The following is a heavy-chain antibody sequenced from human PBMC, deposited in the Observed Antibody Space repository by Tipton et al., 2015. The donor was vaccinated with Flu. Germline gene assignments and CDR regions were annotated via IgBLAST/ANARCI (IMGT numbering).Heavy chain of an antibody. J-gene: IGHJ5*02. Sequence: TLSLTCTVSGYSISSGYYWGWIRQPPGKGLEWIGSFYHVGDTYYNPSLKSRVTISVDMSKNQFSLKLRSVTAAATAVYYCARDGAARGWFDPWGQGTLVTVSS. CDR1: GYSISSGYY. D-gene: IGHD6-6*01. V-gene: IGHV4-38-2*02. CDR2: FYHVGDT. CDR3: ARDGAARGWFDP.